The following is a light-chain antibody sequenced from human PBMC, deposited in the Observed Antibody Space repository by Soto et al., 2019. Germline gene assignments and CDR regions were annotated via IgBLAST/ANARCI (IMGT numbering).Light chain of an antibody. CDR2: GAS. V-gene: IGKV3-20*01. CDR3: QQYGSPIT. CDR1: QSVSSSY. Sequence: EIFLTQSPGSLSLSRRQRATLSCRASQSVSSSYLAWYQQKPGQAPRLLIYGASSRATGIPDRFSGSGSGTDFTLTISRLEPEDFAVYYCQQYGSPITFGQGTRLEIK. J-gene: IGKJ5*01.